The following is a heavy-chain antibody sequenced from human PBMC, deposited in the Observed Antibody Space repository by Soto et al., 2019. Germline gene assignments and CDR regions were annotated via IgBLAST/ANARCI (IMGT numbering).Heavy chain of an antibody. Sequence: SETLSLTCTVSGGSISSSSYYWGWIRQPPGKGLEWIGSIYYSGSTYYNPSLKSRVTISVDTAKNQFSVKLSSVTAADTAVYYCARERQDYDVWSGYDYCCYGMDVWGQGTTVTVSS. CDR2: IYYSGST. V-gene: IGHV4-39*07. D-gene: IGHD3-3*01. J-gene: IGHJ6*02. CDR1: GGSISSSSYY. CDR3: ARERQDYDVWSGYDYCCYGMDV.